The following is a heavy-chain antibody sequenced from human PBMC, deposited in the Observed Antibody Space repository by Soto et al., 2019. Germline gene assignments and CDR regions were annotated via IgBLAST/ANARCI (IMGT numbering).Heavy chain of an antibody. J-gene: IGHJ4*02. D-gene: IGHD3-22*01. CDR3: ARVKDYYDSSGYYGSKGYYFDY. CDR1: GGSISSYY. V-gene: IGHV4-59*01. Sequence: SETLSLTCTVSGGSISSYYWSWIRQPPGKGLEWIGYIYYSGSTNYNPSLKSRVTISVDTSKNQFSLKLSSVTAADTAVYYCARVKDYYDSSGYYGSKGYYFDYWGQGILVTVSS. CDR2: IYYSGST.